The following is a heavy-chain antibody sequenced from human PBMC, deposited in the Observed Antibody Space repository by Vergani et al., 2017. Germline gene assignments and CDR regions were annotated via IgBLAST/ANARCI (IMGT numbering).Heavy chain of an antibody. V-gene: IGHV3-30-3*01. CDR3: AGEPGDIVVVGTFDY. CDR1: GFTFSSYA. J-gene: IGHJ4*02. D-gene: IGHD2-15*01. CDR2: ISYDGSNK. Sequence: VQLLESGGGLVQPGGSLRLSCAASGFTFSSYAMHWVRQAPGKGLEWVAVISYDGSNKYYADSVKGRFTISRDNSKNTLYLQMNSLRAEDTAVYYCAGEPGDIVVVGTFDYWGQGTLVTVSS.